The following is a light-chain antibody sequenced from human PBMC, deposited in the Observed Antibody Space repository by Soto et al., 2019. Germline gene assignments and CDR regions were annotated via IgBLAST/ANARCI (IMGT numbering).Light chain of an antibody. Sequence: ESVCMQSPGTLSLSQGERATLSCRASQSVSSSYLAWYQQKPGQAPRLLIYDASNRATGIPARFSGSGSGTDFTLTISSLEPEDFAVYYCQQRSNPITFGQGTRLEI. CDR2: DAS. J-gene: IGKJ5*01. CDR1: QSVSSSY. V-gene: IGKV3D-20*02. CDR3: QQRSNPIT.